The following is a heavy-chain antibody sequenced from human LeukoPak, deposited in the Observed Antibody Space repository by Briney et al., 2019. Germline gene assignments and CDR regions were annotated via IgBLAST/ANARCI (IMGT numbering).Heavy chain of an antibody. Sequence: GGSLRLSCAASGFTFSNYGVNWVRQAPGKGLEWVSSIASSSNIYYADSVKGRFTISRDNAKNSLYLQMNSLRAEDTAVYYCAREWGYYDYWGQGTLVTVSS. V-gene: IGHV3-21*01. J-gene: IGHJ4*02. CDR3: AREWGYYDY. CDR1: GFTFSNYG. CDR2: IASSSNI. D-gene: IGHD3-16*01.